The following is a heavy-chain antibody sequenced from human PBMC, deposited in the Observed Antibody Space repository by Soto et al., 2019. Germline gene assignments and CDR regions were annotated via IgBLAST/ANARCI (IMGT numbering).Heavy chain of an antibody. D-gene: IGHD6-13*01. Sequence: GASVKVSCKASGYTFTSYYMHWVRQAPGQGLEWMGIINPSGGSTSYAQKFQGRVTMTTDTSTITVYMELSSLRSEDTAVYYCARGPPRIAAAGTGVYWGQGTLVTVSS. V-gene: IGHV1-46*01. CDR2: INPSGGST. CDR3: ARGPPRIAAAGTGVY. CDR1: GYTFTSYY. J-gene: IGHJ4*02.